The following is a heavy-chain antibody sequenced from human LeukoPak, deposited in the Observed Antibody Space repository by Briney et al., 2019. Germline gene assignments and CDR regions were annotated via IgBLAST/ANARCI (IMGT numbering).Heavy chain of an antibody. CDR2: IYSGGST. Sequence: GGSLRLSCAASGFTVSSNYMSWVRQAPREALEWVSVIYSGGSTYYADSVKGRFTISRDNSKNTLYLQMNSLRAEDTAVYYCIAVAGFDYWGQGTLVTVSS. CDR1: GFTVSSNY. CDR3: IAVAGFDY. J-gene: IGHJ4*02. V-gene: IGHV3-53*01. D-gene: IGHD6-19*01.